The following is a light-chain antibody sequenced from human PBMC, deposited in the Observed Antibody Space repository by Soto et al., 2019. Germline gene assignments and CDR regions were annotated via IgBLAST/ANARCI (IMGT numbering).Light chain of an antibody. CDR3: QQSYSTPFT. CDR2: AAS. V-gene: IGKV1-39*01. Sequence: DFQMTQSPSSLSASVGDRVTITCRASQSIRTYLNWYQQKSGTAPKVLIYAASSVQSGVPSRFSGSGSGTDFTLTISSLQPEDFATYYCQQSYSTPFTFGPGTKVDL. J-gene: IGKJ3*01. CDR1: QSIRTY.